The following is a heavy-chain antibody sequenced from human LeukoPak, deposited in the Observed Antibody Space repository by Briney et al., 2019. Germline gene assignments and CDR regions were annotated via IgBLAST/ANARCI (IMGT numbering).Heavy chain of an antibody. CDR1: GFTFSSYS. D-gene: IGHD3-22*01. CDR2: ISSSSSYI. J-gene: IGHJ4*02. Sequence: PGGSLSLSCAASGFTFSSYSMNWVRQARGEGLEWVSSISSSSSYIYYADSVRGRFTISRDNAKNSLYLQMNSLRAEDTAVYYCARDPYYYDSSGPAGDYWGQGTLVTVSS. V-gene: IGHV3-21*01. CDR3: ARDPYYYDSSGPAGDY.